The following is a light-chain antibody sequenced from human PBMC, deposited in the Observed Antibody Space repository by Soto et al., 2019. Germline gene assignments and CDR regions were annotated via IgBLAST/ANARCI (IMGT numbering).Light chain of an antibody. J-gene: IGKJ1*01. CDR1: QSFSSHF. CDR3: QHFGSSLRT. V-gene: IGKV3-20*01. Sequence: LTQSPGTLSLTPGDRATFSCRASQSFSSHFLAWYQQKPGQAPRLLIHGTSSRATGIPDRFSGSGSGTDFTLTINSLEPEDFAVYYCQHFGSSLRTFGQGAKVDI. CDR2: GTS.